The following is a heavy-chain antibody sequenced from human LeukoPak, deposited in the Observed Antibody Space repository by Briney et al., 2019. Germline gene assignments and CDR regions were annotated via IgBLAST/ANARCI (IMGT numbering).Heavy chain of an antibody. J-gene: IGHJ4*02. CDR2: IYSDGNT. CDR1: GFTVSSNY. V-gene: IGHV3-66*01. Sequence: GGSLRLSCAASGFTVSSNYMSWVRQAPGKGLEWVSLIYSDGNTYYADSVKGRFTISRDNSQNTVYLQMNSLRAEDTAVYYCARDFTAVGTCFDYWGQGTLVTVSS. CDR3: ARDFTAVGTCFDY. D-gene: IGHD6-13*01.